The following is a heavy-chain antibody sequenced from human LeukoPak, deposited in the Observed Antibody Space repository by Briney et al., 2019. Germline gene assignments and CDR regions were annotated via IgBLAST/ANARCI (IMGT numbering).Heavy chain of an antibody. V-gene: IGHV3-21*01. CDR3: ARARRWFGLNWFDP. CDR2: ISSSSSSYI. J-gene: IGHJ5*02. D-gene: IGHD3-10*01. Sequence: PGGSLRLSCAASGFTFSSYSMNWVRQAPGKGLEWVSSISSSSSSYIYYADSVKGRFTISRDNAKNSLYLQMNSLRAEDTAVYYCARARRWFGLNWFDPWGQGTLVTVSS. CDR1: GFTFSSYS.